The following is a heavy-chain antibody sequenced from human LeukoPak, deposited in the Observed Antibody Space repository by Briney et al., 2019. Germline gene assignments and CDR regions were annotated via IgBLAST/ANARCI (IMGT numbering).Heavy chain of an antibody. CDR3: ARAGFTRRVSAPSVAFDI. V-gene: IGHV4-59*01. J-gene: IGHJ3*02. CDR2: IYYSGTS. CDR1: GASITSYF. D-gene: IGHD6-13*01. Sequence: PSETLSLTCTVSGASITSYFWAWIRQPPGKGLECLGYIYYSGTSNSNPSLRSRLTISVDTSKNQLSLKLNSVTAADTALYYCARAGFTRRVSAPSVAFDIWGRGTMVTVSS.